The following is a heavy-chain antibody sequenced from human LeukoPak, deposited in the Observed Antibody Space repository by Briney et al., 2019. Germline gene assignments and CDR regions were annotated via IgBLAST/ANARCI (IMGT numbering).Heavy chain of an antibody. CDR2: VDPEDGET. V-gene: IGHV1-69-2*01. CDR1: GYTFTDYY. CDR3: ATHYYDSSGYYYGDY. D-gene: IGHD3-22*01. J-gene: IGHJ4*02. Sequence: GASVKVSCKASGYTFTDYYMHWVQQAPGKGLEWMGRVDPEDGETIYAEKFQGRVTITADTSTDTAYMELSSLRSEDTAVYYCATHYYDSSGYYYGDYWGQGTLVTVSS.